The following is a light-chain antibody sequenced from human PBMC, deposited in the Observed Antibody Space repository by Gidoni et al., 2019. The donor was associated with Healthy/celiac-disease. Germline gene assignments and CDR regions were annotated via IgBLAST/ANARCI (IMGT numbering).Light chain of an antibody. CDR2: GAS. CDR1: QSVSSY. Sequence: EIVMTQSPATLSVFSGERATLSCRASQSVSSYLAWYQQKPGQAPRLLIYGASTRATGIPARFSGSGSGTEFTLTISSLQSEDFAVYYCQQYNNWPLTFGGGTKVDIK. CDR3: QQYNNWPLT. J-gene: IGKJ4*01. V-gene: IGKV3-15*01.